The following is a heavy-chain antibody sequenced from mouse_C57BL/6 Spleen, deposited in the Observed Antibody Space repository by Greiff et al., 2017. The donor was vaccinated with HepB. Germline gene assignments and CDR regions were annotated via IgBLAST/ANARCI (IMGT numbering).Heavy chain of an antibody. J-gene: IGHJ2*01. CDR1: GYTFTSYW. CDR3: ARGEPYYFDY. Sequence: QVQLKQPGAELVKPGASVKLSCKASGYTFTSYWMQWVKQRPGQGLEWIGEIDPSDSYTNYNQKFKGKATLTVDTSSSTAYMQLSSLTSEDSAVYYCARGEPYYFDYWGQGTTLTVSS. V-gene: IGHV1-50*01. CDR2: IDPSDSYT.